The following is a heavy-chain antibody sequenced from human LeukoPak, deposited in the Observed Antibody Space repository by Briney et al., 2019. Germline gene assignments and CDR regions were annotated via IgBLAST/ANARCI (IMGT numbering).Heavy chain of an antibody. V-gene: IGHV1-2*02. J-gene: IGHJ4*02. CDR3: ARDIENHSPSGAYFDS. D-gene: IGHD3-10*01. CDR2: INPNSGGT. CDR1: GYTFTGYY. Sequence: ASVKVSCKASGYTFTGYYMHWVRQAPGQGLEWMGWINPNSGGTNYAQKFQGRVTLTTDTSTTTAYMELRSLRSADTAGYYCARDIENHSPSGAYFDSWGQGTLVTVSS.